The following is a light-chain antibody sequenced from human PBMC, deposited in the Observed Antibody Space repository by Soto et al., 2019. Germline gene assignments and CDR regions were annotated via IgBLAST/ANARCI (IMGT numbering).Light chain of an antibody. CDR3: SSYTSSSTWV. Sequence: QSALTQPASVSGSPGQSIAISCTGTSSDGGGYNYVSWYQQHPGKALKLMIYEVSNRPSGVSNRFSGSKSGNTASLTISGLQAEDEADYYCSSYTSSSTWVFGGGTKLTVL. CDR1: SSDGGGYNY. V-gene: IGLV2-14*01. CDR2: EVS. J-gene: IGLJ3*02.